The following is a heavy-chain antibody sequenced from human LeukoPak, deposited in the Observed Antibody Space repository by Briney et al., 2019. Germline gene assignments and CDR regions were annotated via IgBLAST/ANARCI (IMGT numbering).Heavy chain of an antibody. CDR3: ARDSEYYGSGSYYNAEPGAFDI. Sequence: KASETLSLTCTVSGGSISSSSYYWGWIRQPPGKGLEWIGSIYYSGSTYYNPSLKSRVTISVDTSKNQFSLKLSSVTAADTAVYYCARDSEYYGSGSYYNAEPGAFDIWGQGTMVTVSS. J-gene: IGHJ3*02. CDR1: GGSISSSSYY. CDR2: IYYSGST. D-gene: IGHD3-10*01. V-gene: IGHV4-39*07.